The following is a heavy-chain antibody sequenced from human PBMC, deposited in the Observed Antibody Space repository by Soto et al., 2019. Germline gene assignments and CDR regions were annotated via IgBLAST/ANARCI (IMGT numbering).Heavy chain of an antibody. D-gene: IGHD3-3*01. CDR1: GGSITGYY. CDR3: AREWSAYDF. CDR2: VYHTGTT. J-gene: IGHJ4*02. V-gene: IGHV4-59*13. Sequence: QVQLQESGPGLVKPSETLSLTCSVSGGSITGYYWSWLRQPPGKGLEWIGFVYHTGTTAYNPSLKSRVNISIDTSQNRLSRRVDSVTPADTAVYYCAREWSAYDFWGQGTLVTVSS.